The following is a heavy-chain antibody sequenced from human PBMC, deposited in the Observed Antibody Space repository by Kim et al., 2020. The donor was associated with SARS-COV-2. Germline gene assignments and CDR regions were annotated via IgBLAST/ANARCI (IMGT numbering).Heavy chain of an antibody. V-gene: IGHV3-66*01. CDR3: ARVTTSYYYYGKDV. D-gene: IGHD4-4*01. Sequence: AEYGKGKFTISRDNSKNTLYLQMNSLRAEDTAVYYCARVTTSYYYYGKDVWGQGTTVTVSS. J-gene: IGHJ6*02.